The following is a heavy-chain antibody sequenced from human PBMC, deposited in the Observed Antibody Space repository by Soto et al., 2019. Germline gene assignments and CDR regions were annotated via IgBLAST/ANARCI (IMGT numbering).Heavy chain of an antibody. CDR1: GYTFTNSG. CDR2: ISTDNGNT. V-gene: IGHV1-18*01. J-gene: IGHJ6*02. Sequence: ASVKVSCKASGYTFTNSGISWVRQAPGQGLEWMGWISTDNGNTSYAQHLQGRVSMTTDTSTNTAYLDLWTLISDDTAVYYCARSWVTGKGGIDVWGQGTTVTVSS. D-gene: IGHD3-16*01. CDR3: ARSWVTGKGGIDV.